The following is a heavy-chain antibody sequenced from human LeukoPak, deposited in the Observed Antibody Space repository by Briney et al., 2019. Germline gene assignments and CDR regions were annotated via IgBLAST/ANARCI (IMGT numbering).Heavy chain of an antibody. J-gene: IGHJ4*02. Sequence: SETLSLTCTVSGGSISSGDYYWNWIRQPPGKGLEWIGYIYYSGSTYYNPSLKSRITISVDTSKNQFSLKLNSVTAADTAVYYCARVRLGGTSQIDYWGQGTLVTLSS. CDR1: GGSISSGDYY. CDR2: IYYSGST. V-gene: IGHV4-30-4*01. D-gene: IGHD2-2*01. CDR3: ARVRLGGTSQIDY.